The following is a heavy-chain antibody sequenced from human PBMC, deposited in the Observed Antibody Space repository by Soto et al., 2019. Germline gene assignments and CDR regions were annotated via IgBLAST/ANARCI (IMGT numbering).Heavy chain of an antibody. D-gene: IGHD2-15*01. V-gene: IGHV3-30-3*01. CDR1: GESVEIYA. J-gene: IGHJ3*02. Sequence: GRCRELGSAACGESVEIYAVRVIRKKRGKGLEWVAVISYDGSNKYYADSVKGRFTISRDNSKNTLYLQMNSQRAEDTAVYYCAREYCSGGSRYFSNDAFDIWGQGTIVTVSS. CDR2: ISYDGSNK. CDR3: AREYCSGGSRYFSNDAFDI.